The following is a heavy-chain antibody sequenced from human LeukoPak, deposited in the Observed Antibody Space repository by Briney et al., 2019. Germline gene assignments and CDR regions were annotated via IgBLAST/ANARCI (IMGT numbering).Heavy chain of an antibody. Sequence: GGSLRLSCAASGFTFSSYGMHCVRQAPGKGLEWLAFIRHDGSNEYFADSVKGRFTISRDNSKNTLYLQMNSLRSEDTAVYYCAKDVVPLAYHYYMDVWGKGTTVTFSS. CDR2: IRHDGSNE. CDR1: GFTFSSYG. V-gene: IGHV3-30*02. CDR3: AKDVVPLAYHYYMDV. J-gene: IGHJ6*03. D-gene: IGHD3-16*01.